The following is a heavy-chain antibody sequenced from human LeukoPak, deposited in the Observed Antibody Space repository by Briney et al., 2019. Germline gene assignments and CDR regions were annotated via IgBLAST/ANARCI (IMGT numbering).Heavy chain of an antibody. CDR2: IKQDGSEK. Sequence: GGSLRLSCAASGLTFSTYWMTWVRQAPGKGLEWVANIKQDGSEKYYVDSVKGRFTISRDNAKNSLYLQMNSLRAEDTAVYYCARDVGAVDYWGQGTLVTVSS. CDR3: ARDVGAVDY. V-gene: IGHV3-7*04. D-gene: IGHD1-26*01. CDR1: GLTFSTYW. J-gene: IGHJ4*02.